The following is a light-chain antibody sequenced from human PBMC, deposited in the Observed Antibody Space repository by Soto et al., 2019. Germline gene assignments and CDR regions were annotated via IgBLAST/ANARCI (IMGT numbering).Light chain of an antibody. Sequence: QSVLTQPPSVSGAPGQWVTISCTGSSSNIGAGYDVHWYQQLPGTAPKLLIYGNSNRPSGVPDRFSGSKSGTSASLAITGLQAEDEADYYCQSYDSSLSVWVFGGGTQLTVL. J-gene: IGLJ3*02. CDR3: QSYDSSLSVWV. CDR1: SSNIGAGYD. CDR2: GNS. V-gene: IGLV1-40*01.